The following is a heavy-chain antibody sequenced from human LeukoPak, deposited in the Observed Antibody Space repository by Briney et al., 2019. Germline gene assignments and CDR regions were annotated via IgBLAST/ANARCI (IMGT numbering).Heavy chain of an antibody. J-gene: IGHJ4*02. V-gene: IGHV4-59*12. D-gene: IGHD4-23*01. CDR2: IYYSGST. CDR1: GGSISSYY. Sequence: PSETLSLTCTVSGGSISSYYWSWIRQPPGKGLEWIGYIYYSGSTNYNPSLKSRVTISVDTSKNQFSLKLTSVTAADTAVYYCARDSVVTPYYFDYWGQGTLVTVSS. CDR3: ARDSVVTPYYFDY.